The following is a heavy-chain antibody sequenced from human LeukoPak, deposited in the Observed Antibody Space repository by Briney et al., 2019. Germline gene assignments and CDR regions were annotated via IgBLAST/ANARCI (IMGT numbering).Heavy chain of an antibody. CDR2: ISGSGSST. Sequence: PGGSLRLSCAASGFTFSNYAINWVRQAPGKGLEWVSGISGSGSSTYYADSVKGRFTISRDNSKNTLHLQMNSLRAEDTAVYYCAKALEGVVPAADFDYWGQGTLVTVSS. V-gene: IGHV3-23*01. D-gene: IGHD2-2*01. CDR1: GFTFSNYA. J-gene: IGHJ4*02. CDR3: AKALEGVVPAADFDY.